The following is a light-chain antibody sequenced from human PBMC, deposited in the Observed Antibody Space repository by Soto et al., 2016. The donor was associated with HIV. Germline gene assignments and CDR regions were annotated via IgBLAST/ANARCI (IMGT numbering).Light chain of an antibody. CDR3: QVWDFSSDLWV. CDR2: DDS. V-gene: IGLV3-21*03. Sequence: SYELTQPPSVSVAPGKTARITCGGNNIGYKSVHWYQRKPGQAPVLVVYDDSDRPSGIPERFSGSNSGNTATLTINRVEAGDEADYYCQVWDFSSDLWVFGGGTKLTVL. CDR1: NIGYKS. J-gene: IGLJ3*02.